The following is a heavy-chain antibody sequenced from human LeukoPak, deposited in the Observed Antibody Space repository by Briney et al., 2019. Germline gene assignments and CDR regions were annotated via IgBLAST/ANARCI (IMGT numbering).Heavy chain of an antibody. CDR2: IYSGGST. J-gene: IGHJ4*02. Sequence: GGSLRLSCAASGFTVSSNYMSWVRQAPGKGLEWVSVIYSGGSTYYADSVKGRFTISRDNSKNTLYLQMNSLRAEDTAVYYCARVYDFWSGYFDYWGQGTPVTVSS. V-gene: IGHV3-66*02. D-gene: IGHD3-3*01. CDR3: ARVYDFWSGYFDY. CDR1: GFTVSSNY.